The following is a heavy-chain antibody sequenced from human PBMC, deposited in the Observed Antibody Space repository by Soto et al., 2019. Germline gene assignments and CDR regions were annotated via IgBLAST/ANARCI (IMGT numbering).Heavy chain of an antibody. V-gene: IGHV1-18*04. CDR3: ARDEGIRGFYS. J-gene: IGHJ4*02. CDR1: GYTFSNYG. Sequence: QVQLVQSGDEVKKSGASVKVSCKASGYTFSNYGISWVRQAPGQGLEWMGWISGYNGLTAYAQSVQGRVTMTIDTPPRTAFMELTSLRSNDPAVYYCARDEGIRGFYSWGPGTLVTVSS. CDR2: ISGYNGLT. D-gene: IGHD3-10*01.